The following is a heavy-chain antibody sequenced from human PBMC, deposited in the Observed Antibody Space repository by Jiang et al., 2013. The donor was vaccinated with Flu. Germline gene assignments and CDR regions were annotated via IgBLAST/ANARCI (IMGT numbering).Heavy chain of an antibody. D-gene: IGHD1-26*01. CDR3: AKLVGAGDFDY. CDR2: ISYDGSDK. J-gene: IGHJ4*02. V-gene: IGHV3-30*18. Sequence: EWVAVISYDGSDKYYADSVKGRFSISRDNSKNTLYLQMNSLRAEDTAVYYCAKLVGAGDFDYWGQGTLVTVSS.